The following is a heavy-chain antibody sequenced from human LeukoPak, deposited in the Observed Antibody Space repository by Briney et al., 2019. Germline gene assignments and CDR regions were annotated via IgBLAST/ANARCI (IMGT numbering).Heavy chain of an antibody. CDR3: ARVGSNWSNDY. D-gene: IGHD6-13*01. J-gene: IGHJ4*02. CDR1: GFTCSTYS. CDR2: ISSSSSSYI. Sequence: GGSLRLSCAASGFTCSTYSMNWVRQAPGKGLEWVSSISSSSSSYIYYADSVEGRFTISRDNAKNSLYLQMNSLRAEDTAVYYCARVGSNWSNDYWGQGTLVTVSS. V-gene: IGHV3-21*01.